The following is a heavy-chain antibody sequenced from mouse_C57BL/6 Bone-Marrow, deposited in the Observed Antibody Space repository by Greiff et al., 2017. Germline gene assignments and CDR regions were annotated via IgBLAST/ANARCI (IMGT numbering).Heavy chain of an antibody. Sequence: QVQLQQSGAELARPGASVKLSCKASGYTFTSYGISWVKQRTGQGLEWIGDIYPRSGNTYYNEKFKGKATLTADNSSSTAYMELRSLTSEDTAVYFCESGDWDFWGPGTTLTVSS. CDR3: ESGDWDF. CDR1: GYTFTSYG. D-gene: IGHD3-3*01. J-gene: IGHJ2*01. CDR2: IYPRSGNT. V-gene: IGHV1-81*01.